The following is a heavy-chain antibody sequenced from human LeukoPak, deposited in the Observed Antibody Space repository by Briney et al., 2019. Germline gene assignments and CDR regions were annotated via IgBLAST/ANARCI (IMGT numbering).Heavy chain of an antibody. Sequence: SETLSLTCTVSGGSITSHYWSWIRQPAGKGLECIGRIYPGGSTNYNPSLKSRFTMSVDTSKNQFSLKMKSVTAADTAVYYCAREVPNNYSDSSGYYYVDAFDIWGQGTVVTVSS. CDR1: GGSITSHY. CDR3: AREVPNNYSDSSGYYYVDAFDI. D-gene: IGHD3-22*01. CDR2: IYPGGST. V-gene: IGHV4-4*07. J-gene: IGHJ3*02.